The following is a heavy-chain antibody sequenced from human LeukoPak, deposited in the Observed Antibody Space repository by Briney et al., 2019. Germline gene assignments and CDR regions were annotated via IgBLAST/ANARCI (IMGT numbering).Heavy chain of an antibody. V-gene: IGHV1-46*01. CDR3: ARGMITFGGVIVISASVDY. CDR1: GYTFTSYY. D-gene: IGHD3-16*02. Sequence: ASVKVSCKASGYTFTSYYMHWVRQAPGQGLEWMGIINPSGGSTSYAQKFQGRVTMTRDTSTSTVYMELSSLRSEDTAVYYCARGMITFGGVIVISASVDYWGQGTLVTVSS. CDR2: INPSGGST. J-gene: IGHJ4*02.